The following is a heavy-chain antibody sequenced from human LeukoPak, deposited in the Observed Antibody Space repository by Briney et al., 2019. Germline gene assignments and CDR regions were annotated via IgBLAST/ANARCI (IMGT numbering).Heavy chain of an antibody. CDR2: IYYSGST. CDR3: ASEVRGRGFDP. V-gene: IGHV4-31*03. D-gene: IGHD3-10*01. Sequence: SETLSLTCTVSGGSISSGGYYWSWIRQHPGKGLEWIGYIYYSGSTYYNLSLKSRVTISVDTYKNQFSLKLSSVTAADTAVYYCASEVRGRGFDPWGQGTLVTVSS. J-gene: IGHJ5*02. CDR1: GGSISSGGYY.